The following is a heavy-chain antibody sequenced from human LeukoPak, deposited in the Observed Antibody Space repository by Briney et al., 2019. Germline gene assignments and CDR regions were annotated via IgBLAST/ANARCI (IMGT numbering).Heavy chain of an antibody. V-gene: IGHV1-2*02. D-gene: IGHD5-18*01. CDR1: GYTFTGYY. CDR2: INPNSGGT. J-gene: IGHJ4*02. Sequence: GASVKVSCKASGYTFTGYYMHWVRQAPGQGLEWMGWINPNSGGTNYAQKFQGRVTMTRDTSISTAYMELSRLRSDDTAVYYCARSGYSYGLHFDYWGQGTLVTVSS. CDR3: ARSGYSYGLHFDY.